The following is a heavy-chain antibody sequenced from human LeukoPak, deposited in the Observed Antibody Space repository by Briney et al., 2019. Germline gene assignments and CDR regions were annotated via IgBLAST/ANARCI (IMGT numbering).Heavy chain of an antibody. CDR2: LSSSSSYI. CDR3: ARDLYDSGAYSSPIDY. CDR1: ALTLSSLA. J-gene: IGHJ4*02. Sequence: LCLSRDPMALTLSSLAFTRVRHPHLNLLPSVSYLSSSSSYIHSADSVKGRFTISRDNAKNSLYLQMNSLRAEDTAVYYCARDLYDSGAYSSPIDYWGQGTLVTVSS. D-gene: IGHD3-22*01. V-gene: IGHV3-21*01.